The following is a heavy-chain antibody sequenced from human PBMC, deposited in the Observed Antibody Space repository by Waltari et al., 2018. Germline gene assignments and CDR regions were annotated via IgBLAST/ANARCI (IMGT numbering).Heavy chain of an antibody. CDR1: AGSISSYY. V-gene: IGHV4-59*08. CDR2: IHYGGNT. D-gene: IGHD2-2*01. Sequence: QVQLQESGPGLVKPSETLSLTCTVSAGSISSYYVSWIRQPPGKGLEWIGYIHYGGNTNYNPSLKSRVTMSVDTSKNQFSLKVSSVTAADTAVYYCARLGFCGSTSCSWGYYHYMDVWGKGTTVTISS. CDR3: ARLGFCGSTSCSWGYYHYMDV. J-gene: IGHJ6*03.